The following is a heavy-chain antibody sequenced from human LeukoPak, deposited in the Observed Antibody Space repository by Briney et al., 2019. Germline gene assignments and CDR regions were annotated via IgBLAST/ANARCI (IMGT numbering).Heavy chain of an antibody. CDR2: INHSGST. D-gene: IGHD5-18*01. CDR1: GGSFSSYY. V-gene: IGHV4-34*01. J-gene: IGHJ4*02. CDR3: ARHRGYSYGFYFDY. Sequence: SETLSLTCAVYGGSFSSYYWSWIREPPGKGLEWIGEINHSGSTNYNPSLKSRVTISVDTSKNQFSLKLSSVTAADTAVYYCARHRGYSYGFYFDYWGQGTLVTVSS.